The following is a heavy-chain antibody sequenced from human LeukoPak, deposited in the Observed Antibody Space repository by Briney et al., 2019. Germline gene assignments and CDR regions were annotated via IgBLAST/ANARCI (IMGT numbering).Heavy chain of an antibody. V-gene: IGHV1-2*02. J-gene: IGHJ5*02. Sequence: ASVKVSCKASGGTFSSYAISWVRQAPGQGLEWMGGIIPNSGGTNYAQKFQGRVTMTRDTSISTAYMELSRLRSDDTAVYYCARAQYYYDSSSYNWFDPWGQGTLVTVSS. CDR2: IIPNSGGT. CDR1: GGTFSSYA. D-gene: IGHD3-22*01. CDR3: ARAQYYYDSSSYNWFDP.